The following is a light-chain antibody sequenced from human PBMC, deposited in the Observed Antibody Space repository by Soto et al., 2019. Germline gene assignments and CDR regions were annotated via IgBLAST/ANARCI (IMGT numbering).Light chain of an antibody. J-gene: IGKJ1*01. CDR3: QQYHRYST. CDR2: DVS. Sequence: DIDMTQAPSTLPASVGDRVTITCRASQSINAWLAWYQQKPGKAPKLLIYDVSTLASGVPSRFSGSASGTEFTLTIINLESEDFASYYCQQYHRYSTFGQGTKVDNK. CDR1: QSINAW. V-gene: IGKV1-5*01.